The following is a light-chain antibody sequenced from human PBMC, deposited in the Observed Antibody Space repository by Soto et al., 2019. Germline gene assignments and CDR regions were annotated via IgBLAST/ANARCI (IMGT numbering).Light chain of an antibody. CDR3: QQYNSYSGT. V-gene: IGKV1-5*03. CDR1: ESIIKR. CDR2: KAS. J-gene: IGKJ1*01. Sequence: DIQMTHSPSTLSASVGDRVTITCRSSESIIKRLAWYQQKPGKAPKLLIYKASSLETGVPSRFSGSGSGTEFTLTISSRQPDDFATYYCQQYNSYSGTFGQGTKVDIK.